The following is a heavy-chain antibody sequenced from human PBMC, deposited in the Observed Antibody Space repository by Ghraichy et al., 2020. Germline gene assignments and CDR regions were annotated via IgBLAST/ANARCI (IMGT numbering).Heavy chain of an antibody. J-gene: IGHJ4*02. CDR1: GYTFTGYY. Sequence: ASVKVSCKASGYTFTGYYIHWVRQAPGQGLEWMGWINPNGGGANYAQKFQGRVTMTRDTSISTAYMELSRLRSDDTAVYYCARGSISWYYLDYWGQGTLVTVS. V-gene: IGHV1-2*02. CDR2: INPNGGGA. D-gene: IGHD6-13*01. CDR3: ARGSISWYYLDY.